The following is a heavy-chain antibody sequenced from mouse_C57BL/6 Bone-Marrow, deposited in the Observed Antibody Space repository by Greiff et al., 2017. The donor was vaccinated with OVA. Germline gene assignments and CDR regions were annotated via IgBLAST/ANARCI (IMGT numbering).Heavy chain of an antibody. D-gene: IGHD2-5*01. CDR1: GYTFTSYG. CDR3: ARSGSNLRWYFDV. Sequence: VQLQESGAELARPGASVKLSCKASGYTFTSYGISWVKQRTGQGLEWIGNINPSNGGTNYNEKFKSKATLNVDKSSSTAYMQISSLTSEDSAVYYCARSGSNLRWYFDVWGTGTTVTVSS. CDR2: INPSNGGT. V-gene: IGHV1-81*01. J-gene: IGHJ1*03.